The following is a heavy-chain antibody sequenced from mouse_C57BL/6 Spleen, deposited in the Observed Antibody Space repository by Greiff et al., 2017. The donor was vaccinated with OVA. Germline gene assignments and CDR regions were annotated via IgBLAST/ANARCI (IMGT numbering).Heavy chain of an antibody. CDR3: ARERGYYCLDY. D-gene: IGHD1-1*01. CDR2: INPSNGGT. CDR1: GYTFTSYW. V-gene: IGHV1-53*01. Sequence: QVHVKQPGTELVKPGASVKLSCKASGYTFTSYWMHWVKQRPGQGLEWIGNINPSNGGTNYNEKFKSKATLTVDKSSSTAYMQLSSLTSEDSAVYYCARERGYYCLDYWGQGTTLTVSS. J-gene: IGHJ2*01.